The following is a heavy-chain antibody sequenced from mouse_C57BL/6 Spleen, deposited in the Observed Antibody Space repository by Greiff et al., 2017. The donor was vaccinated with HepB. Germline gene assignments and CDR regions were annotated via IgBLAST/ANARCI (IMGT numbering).Heavy chain of an antibody. CDR2: ISSGGSYT. J-gene: IGHJ2*01. Sequence: EVMLVESGGDLVKPGGSLKLSCAASGFTFSSYGMSWVRQTPDKRLEWVATISSGGSYTYYPDSVKGRFTISRDNAKNTLYLQMSSLKSEDTAMYYCARDIGDYWGQGTTLTVSS. CDR3: ARDIGDY. V-gene: IGHV5-6*01. CDR1: GFTFSSYG.